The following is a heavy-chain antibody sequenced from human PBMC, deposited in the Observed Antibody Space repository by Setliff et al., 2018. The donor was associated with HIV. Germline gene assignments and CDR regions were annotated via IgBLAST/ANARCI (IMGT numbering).Heavy chain of an antibody. CDR3: ARCGYSYGFLGVTYYFYMDV. CDR1: GASINSGTYY. D-gene: IGHD5-18*01. Sequence: PSETLSLTCTVSGASINSGTYYWSWIRQPAGKGLQWIGRIYTSGSTYYNPSLKSRVTMSVDTAKNQFSLNLTSVTAADTAIYYCARCGYSYGFLGVTYYFYMDVWGKGTAVTVSS. CDR2: IYTSGST. J-gene: IGHJ6*03. V-gene: IGHV4-61*02.